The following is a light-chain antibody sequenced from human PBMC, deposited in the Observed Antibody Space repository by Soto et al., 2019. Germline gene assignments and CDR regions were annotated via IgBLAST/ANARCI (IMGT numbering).Light chain of an antibody. CDR1: SSNIGSKT. CDR2: GDN. CDR3: SSWDDSLNGVV. J-gene: IGLJ2*01. Sequence: QAVVTQPPSASGIPGQKVTVSCSGSSSNIGSKTVNWYQQLPGTAPILLIYGDNQRPSGVPDRFSGSKSGTSASLAISGLQSDDEADYYCSSWDDSLNGVVFGGGTKLTVL. V-gene: IGLV1-44*01.